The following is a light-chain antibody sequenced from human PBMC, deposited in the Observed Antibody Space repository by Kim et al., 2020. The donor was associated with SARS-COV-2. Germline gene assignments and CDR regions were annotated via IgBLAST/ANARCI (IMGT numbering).Light chain of an antibody. CDR1: KLGDKY. J-gene: IGLJ1*01. CDR3: QAWDSSILYV. CDR2: QDN. Sequence: SYELTQPPSVSVSPGQTASITCSGDKLGDKYACWYQQKPGQSPVLVIYQDNKRPSGIPERFSGSNSGNTATLTISGIQAMDEADYYCQAWDSSILYVFGTGTKVTVL. V-gene: IGLV3-1*01.